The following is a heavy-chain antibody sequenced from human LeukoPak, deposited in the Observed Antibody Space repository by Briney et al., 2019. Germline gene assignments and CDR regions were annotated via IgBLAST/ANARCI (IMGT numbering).Heavy chain of an antibody. CDR2: IRSKANSYAT. V-gene: IGHV3-73*01. CDR1: GFTFSGSS. D-gene: IGHD3-22*01. CDR3: TRPIFDEHYYDSSGYPDY. J-gene: IGHJ4*02. Sequence: GGSLRLSCAASGFTFSGSSMHWVRQASGKGLVWVGRIRSKANSYATAYAASVKGRFTISRDDSKNTAYLQMNSLKTEDTAVYYCTRPIFDEHYYDSSGYPDYWGQGTLVTVSS.